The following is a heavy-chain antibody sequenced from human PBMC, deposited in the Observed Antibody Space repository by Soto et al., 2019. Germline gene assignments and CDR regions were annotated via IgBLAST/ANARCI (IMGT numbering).Heavy chain of an antibody. CDR1: GFTFSSYD. J-gene: IGHJ6*02. CDR2: IGTAGDT. CDR3: ERVFHPNVGYSYGESRHYYYGLDV. V-gene: IGHV3-13*01. Sequence: GGSLRLSCAASGFTFSSYDMHWVRQATGKGLEWVSAIGTAGDTYYPGSVKGRFTISRENAKNSLYLQMNSLRAEDTAVYYCERVFHPNVGYSYGESRHYYYGLDVPGQGTTVTGSS. D-gene: IGHD5-18*01.